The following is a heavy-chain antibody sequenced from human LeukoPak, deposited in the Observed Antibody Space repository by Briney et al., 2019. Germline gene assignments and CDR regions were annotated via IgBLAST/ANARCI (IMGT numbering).Heavy chain of an antibody. CDR3: AKDGGNSGSYSYYYYMDV. V-gene: IGHV3-9*01. J-gene: IGHJ6*03. CDR1: GFTFDDYA. CDR2: ISWNSGSI. Sequence: GRSLRLSCAASGFTFDDYAMHWVRQAPGKGLEWVSGISWNSGSIGYADSVKGRFTISRDNAKNSLYLQMNSLRAEDTALYYCAKDGGNSGSYSYYYYMDVWGKGTTVTVSS. D-gene: IGHD1-26*01.